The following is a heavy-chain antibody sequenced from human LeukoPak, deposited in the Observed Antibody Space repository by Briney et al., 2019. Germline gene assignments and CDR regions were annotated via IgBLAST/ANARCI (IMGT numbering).Heavy chain of an antibody. CDR2: IKQDGSEK. CDR3: ARANPYGDYVTDAFDI. CDR1: GFTFSSYW. Sequence: GGSLRLSCAASGFTFSSYWMSWVRQAPGKGLEWVANIKQDGSEKYYVDSVKGRFTISRDNAKNSLYLQMNSLRAKDTAVYYCARANPYGDYVTDAFDIWGQGTMVTVSS. J-gene: IGHJ3*02. D-gene: IGHD4-17*01. V-gene: IGHV3-7*03.